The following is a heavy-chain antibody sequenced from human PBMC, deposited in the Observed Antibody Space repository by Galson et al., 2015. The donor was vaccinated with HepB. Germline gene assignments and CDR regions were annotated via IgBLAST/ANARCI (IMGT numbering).Heavy chain of an antibody. CDR3: ARAASGYTYSDGNWFDP. V-gene: IGHV5-51*01. CDR1: GYSFTHYW. D-gene: IGHD5-18*01. Sequence: QSGAEVKKPGKSLKISCPGSGYSFTHYWIGWVRQLPGNALEWMGITYPNDPVIRYSPSFEGQVTISADNSISTAYLQWSGLKASDTGIYYCARAASGYTYSDGNWFDPWGQGTLVTVSS. CDR2: TYPNDPVI. J-gene: IGHJ5*02.